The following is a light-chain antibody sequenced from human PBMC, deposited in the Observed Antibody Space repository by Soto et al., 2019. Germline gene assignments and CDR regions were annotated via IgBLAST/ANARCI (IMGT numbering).Light chain of an antibody. CDR3: QQYNNWPPWT. Sequence: EIVMPQSPATLSVSPGERATLSCRASQSVSSNLAWYQQKPGQAPRLLIYGASTRATGIPARFSGSGSGTEFTLTISSLQSEDFAVYYCQQYNNWPPWTFGQGPKGEIK. CDR1: QSVSSN. V-gene: IGKV3-15*01. J-gene: IGKJ1*01. CDR2: GAS.